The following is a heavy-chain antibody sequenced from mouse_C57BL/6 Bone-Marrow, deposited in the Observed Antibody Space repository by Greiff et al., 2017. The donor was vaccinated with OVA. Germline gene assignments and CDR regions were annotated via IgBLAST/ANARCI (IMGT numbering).Heavy chain of an antibody. CDR3: ASEKTTVVAAD. V-gene: IGHV1-64*01. CDR2: IHPNSGST. D-gene: IGHD1-1*01. Sequence: VKLLQPGAELVKPGASVKLSCKASGFTFTSYWMHWVKQRPGQGLEWIGMIHPNSGSTTYNEKLKSKATLTVDKSSSTANMQLSNLTSEDSAVYYSASEKTTVVAADWGQGTTLTVSA. CDR1: GFTFTSYW. J-gene: IGHJ2*01.